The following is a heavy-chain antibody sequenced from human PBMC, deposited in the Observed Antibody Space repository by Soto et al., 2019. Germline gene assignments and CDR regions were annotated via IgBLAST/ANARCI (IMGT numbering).Heavy chain of an antibody. CDR2: IYYNGST. D-gene: IGHD4-17*01. J-gene: IGHJ4*02. Sequence: SETLSLTCTVSGGSISSSSYYWGWIRQPPGKGLEWIGSIYYNGSTYYNPSLKSRVTISVDTSKNQFSLKLSSVTAADTAVYYCARDWPTVTSYFDYWGQGALVTVSS. CDR3: ARDWPTVTSYFDY. V-gene: IGHV4-39*07. CDR1: GGSISSSSYY.